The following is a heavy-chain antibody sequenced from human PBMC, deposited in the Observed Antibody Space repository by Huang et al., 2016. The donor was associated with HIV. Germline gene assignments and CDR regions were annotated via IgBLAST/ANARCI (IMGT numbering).Heavy chain of an antibody. V-gene: IGHV3-7*01. CDR1: GFTFRGYW. J-gene: IGHJ4*02. CDR3: ARGFQAKPGDY. Sequence: EVHLVESGGGLVRPGRSLRLSCAASGFTFRGYWMNWVRQAPGRGLEWVSNIDLDGRERFYVDSVRGRFTISRDNTNNSVSLQLNSLKAEDTGVYYCARGFQAKPGDYWGQGTLVTVSS. CDR2: IDLDGRER.